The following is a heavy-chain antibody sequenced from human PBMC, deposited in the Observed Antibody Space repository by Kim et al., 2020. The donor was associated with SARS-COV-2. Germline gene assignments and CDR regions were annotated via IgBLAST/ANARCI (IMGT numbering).Heavy chain of an antibody. CDR2: NK. J-gene: IGHJ6*02. V-gene: IGHV3-33*01. CDR3: ARDLLGLDV. Sequence: NKYYSHSVKRRFTISRDNSKTTLYLQMNSLRAEDAAVYYCARDLLGLDVWGQGTTVTVSS.